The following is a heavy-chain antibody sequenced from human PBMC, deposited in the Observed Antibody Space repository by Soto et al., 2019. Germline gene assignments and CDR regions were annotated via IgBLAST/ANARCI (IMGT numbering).Heavy chain of an antibody. CDR1: GSTFSSYG. D-gene: IGHD2-2*01. J-gene: IGHJ4*02. CDR3: ARGTYCSSTSCYPMGFDY. V-gene: IGHV3-33*01. Sequence: PGGSLRLSCAASGSTFSSYGMHWVRQAPGKGLEWVAVIWYDGGNKYYADSVKGRFTISRDNSKNTLYLQMSSLRAEDTAVYYCARGTYCSSTSCYPMGFDYWGRGTLVTVSS. CDR2: IWYDGGNK.